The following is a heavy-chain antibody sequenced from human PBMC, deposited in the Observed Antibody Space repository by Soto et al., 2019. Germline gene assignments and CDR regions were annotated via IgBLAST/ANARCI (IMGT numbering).Heavy chain of an antibody. CDR2: IKQDGSEK. CDR3: ASDPRSDCSGGSCPSDAFDI. CDR1: GFTFSSYW. D-gene: IGHD2-15*01. Sequence: EVQLVESGGGLVQPGGSLRLSCAASGFTFSSYWMSWVRQAPGKGLEWVANIKQDGSEKYYVDSVKGRFTISRDNDKNSLYLQMNSLRAEETAVYYCASDPRSDCSGGSCPSDAFDIWGQGTMVTVSS. J-gene: IGHJ3*02. V-gene: IGHV3-7*01.